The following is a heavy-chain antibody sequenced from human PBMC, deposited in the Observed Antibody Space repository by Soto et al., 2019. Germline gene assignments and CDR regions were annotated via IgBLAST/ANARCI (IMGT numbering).Heavy chain of an antibody. D-gene: IGHD6-19*01. Sequence: GGSLRLSCAASGFTFDDYAMHWVRQAPGKGLEWVSGFSWNSGSIGYADSVKGRFTISRDNAKNSLYLEMNSLRAEDTALYYCAKETSSGWVYWGQGTLVTVSS. CDR3: AKETSSGWVY. CDR1: GFTFDDYA. V-gene: IGHV3-9*01. J-gene: IGHJ4*02. CDR2: FSWNSGSI.